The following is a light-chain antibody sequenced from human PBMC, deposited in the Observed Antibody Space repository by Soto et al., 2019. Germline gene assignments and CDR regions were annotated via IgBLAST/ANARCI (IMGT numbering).Light chain of an antibody. CDR3: QHYGGTQWT. CDR2: GAS. Sequence: EIVLTQSPGTLSVFPGEGATLSCRASQSVSSNYLAWYQQKPGQAPRLLLSGASNRAAGIPDRFSGSGSGTAFTFTISRLEPEDFAVYYCQHYGGTQWTFGQGTKMEVK. J-gene: IGKJ1*01. CDR1: QSVSSNY. V-gene: IGKV3-20*01.